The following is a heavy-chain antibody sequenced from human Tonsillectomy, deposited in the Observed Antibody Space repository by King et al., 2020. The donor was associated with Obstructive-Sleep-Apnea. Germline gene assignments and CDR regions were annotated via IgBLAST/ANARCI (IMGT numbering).Heavy chain of an antibody. D-gene: IGHD2-15*01. Sequence: QLQESGPGLVKPSETLSLTCTVSGGSINSYYWSLIRQPAGKGLEWIGRIYTSGSTNYNPSLKSRVTLSVDTSKNQFSLNLSSVTAADTAVYYCARDGSVGWFDSWGQGTLVTVSS. J-gene: IGHJ5*01. CDR3: ARDGSVGWFDS. CDR2: IYTSGST. V-gene: IGHV4-4*07. CDR1: GGSINSYY.